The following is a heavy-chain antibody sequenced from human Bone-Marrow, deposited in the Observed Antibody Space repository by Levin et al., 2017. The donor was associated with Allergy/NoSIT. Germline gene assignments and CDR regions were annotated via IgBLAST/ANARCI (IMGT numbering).Heavy chain of an antibody. CDR2: ISYDGSTT. Sequence: GESLKISCAASGFIFSSYAMHWVRQAPGKGLEWVAVISYDGSTTYYPDSVKGRFTISRDSAKNTLYLQMNSLRAEDTAVYYCTRADSSTYSDYWGQGTLVTVSS. J-gene: IGHJ4*02. CDR1: GFIFSSYA. D-gene: IGHD3-22*01. V-gene: IGHV3-30-3*01. CDR3: TRADSSTYSDY.